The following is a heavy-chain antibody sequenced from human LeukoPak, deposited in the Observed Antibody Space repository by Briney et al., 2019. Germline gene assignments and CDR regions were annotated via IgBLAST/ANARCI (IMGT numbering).Heavy chain of an antibody. Sequence: PSETLSLTCTVSGGSISSGDYYWSWIRQHPGQGLEWIGYICYSGSYCSGSTYYNPSLKSRVTISVDTSKNQFSLRLSSVTAADTAVYYCASGLNDYYDSSGYDPLYYYYGMDVWGQGTTVTVSS. D-gene: IGHD3-22*01. V-gene: IGHV4-31*03. CDR2: ICYSGSYCSGST. CDR3: ASGLNDYYDSSGYDPLYYYYGMDV. CDR1: GGSISSGDYY. J-gene: IGHJ6*02.